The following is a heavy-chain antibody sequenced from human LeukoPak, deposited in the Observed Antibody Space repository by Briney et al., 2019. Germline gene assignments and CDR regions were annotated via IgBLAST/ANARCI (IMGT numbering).Heavy chain of an antibody. J-gene: IGHJ5*02. CDR2: IYYSGST. D-gene: IGHD2-2*01. V-gene: IGHV4-59*01. Sequence: PSETLSLTCTVSGGSISSYYWSWIRQPPGKGLEWIGYIYYSGSTNYNPSLKSRVTISVDTSKNQSSLKLSSVTAADTAVYYCARDLGYCSSTSCYDWFDPWGQGTLVTVSS. CDR1: GGSISSYY. CDR3: ARDLGYCSSTSCYDWFDP.